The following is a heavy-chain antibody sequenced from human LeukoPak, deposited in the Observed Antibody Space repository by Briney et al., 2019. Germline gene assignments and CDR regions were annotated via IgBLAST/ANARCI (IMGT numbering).Heavy chain of an antibody. V-gene: IGHV7-4-1*02. Sequence: RASVKVSCKASGYTFTSYAMNWVRQAPGQGLEWMGWINTNTGNPTYAQGFTGRFVFSLGTSVTTAYLLISSLKAEDTAVYYCARREYKYGAYVFDYWGQGTLVTVSS. CDR1: GYTFTSYA. D-gene: IGHD5-18*01. CDR2: INTNTGNP. CDR3: ARREYKYGAYVFDY. J-gene: IGHJ4*02.